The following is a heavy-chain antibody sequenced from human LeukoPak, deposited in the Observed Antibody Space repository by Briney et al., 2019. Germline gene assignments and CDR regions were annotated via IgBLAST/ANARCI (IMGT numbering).Heavy chain of an antibody. CDR2: LSYEGSNK. V-gene: IGHV3-30*18. J-gene: IGHJ4*02. D-gene: IGHD3-9*01. CDR3: AKDYDIFTGFSNGYYLDH. Sequence: GRPLGPSVAASGFPFDGFAMHGAGQAPGKGLEWLAVLSYEGSNKYYADSVKGRFTISRDNSKDTLYLQMDSLRAEDTAVYFCAKDYDIFTGFSNGYYLDHWGQGTLVTVSS. CDR1: GFPFDGFA.